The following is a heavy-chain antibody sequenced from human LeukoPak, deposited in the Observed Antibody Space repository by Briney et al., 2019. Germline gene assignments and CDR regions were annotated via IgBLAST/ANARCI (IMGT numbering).Heavy chain of an antibody. Sequence: SETLSLTCTVSGRSISIYYWSWTRQPPGKGLEWIGYISYTGSTYYNPSLKSRVTISVDTSKNQFSLKLSSVTAADTAVYYCARSYCSSTRCYNLDYWGQGTLVTVSS. V-gene: IGHV4-59*01. J-gene: IGHJ4*02. CDR1: GRSISIYY. D-gene: IGHD2-2*02. CDR3: ARSYCSSTRCYNLDY. CDR2: ISYTGST.